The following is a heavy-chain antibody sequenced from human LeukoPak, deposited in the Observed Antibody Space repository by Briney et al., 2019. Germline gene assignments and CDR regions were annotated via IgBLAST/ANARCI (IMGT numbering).Heavy chain of an antibody. CDR1: GFTFSSYA. V-gene: IGHV3-23*01. D-gene: IGHD3-3*01. CDR2: ISGSGGST. CDR3: AKVDYDFWSGYYTGHHFDY. Sequence: GGSLRLSCAASGFTFSSYAMSWVRQAPGKGLEWVSAISGSGGSTYYADSVKGRFTISRDNSKNTLYLQMNSLRAKDTAVYYCAKVDYDFWSGYYTGHHFDYWGQGTLVTVSS. J-gene: IGHJ4*02.